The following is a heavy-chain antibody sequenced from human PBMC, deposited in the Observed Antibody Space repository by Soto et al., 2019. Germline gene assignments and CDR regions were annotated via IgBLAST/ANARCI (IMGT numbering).Heavy chain of an antibody. CDR1: GFTFSSYS. CDR3: ARGRVARNWYFDL. Sequence: GGSLRLSCAASGFTFSSYSMSWVRQAPGKGLEWVSYISSSSSTIYYADSVKGRFTISRDNAKNSLYLQMNSLRDEDTAVYYCARGRVARNWYFDLWGRGTLVTVRS. J-gene: IGHJ2*01. CDR2: ISSSSSTI. D-gene: IGHD2-15*01. V-gene: IGHV3-48*02.